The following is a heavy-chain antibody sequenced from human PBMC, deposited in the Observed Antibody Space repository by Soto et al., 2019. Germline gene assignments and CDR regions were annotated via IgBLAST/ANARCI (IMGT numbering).Heavy chain of an antibody. D-gene: IGHD1-7*01. CDR2: MSGSSSTT. CDR3: AKNQERELPRVIDF. J-gene: IGHJ4*02. Sequence: EVRLLESGGGLVKPGGSLRLSCATSGLTFSNYAMRWVRQAPGGGLEWVSSMSGSSSTTYYADSVRGRFTISRDRSKNTLNVQMSSLLAADTALYYCAKNQERELPRVIDFWGQGTLVTVSS. V-gene: IGHV3-23*01. CDR1: GLTFSNYA.